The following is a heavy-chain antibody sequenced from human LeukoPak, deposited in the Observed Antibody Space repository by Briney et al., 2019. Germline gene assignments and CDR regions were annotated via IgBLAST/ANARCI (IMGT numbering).Heavy chain of an antibody. J-gene: IGHJ6*02. V-gene: IGHV1-2*02. Sequence: GASVKVSCKASGYTFTGYYMHWVRQAPGQGLEWMGWINPNSGGTNYAQKFQGRVTMTRDTSISTAYMELSRLRPDDTAVYYCARDLAPGDTAMAHYYYYGMDVWGQGTTVTVSS. CDR1: GYTFTGYY. CDR2: INPNSGGT. CDR3: ARDLAPGDTAMAHYYYYGMDV. D-gene: IGHD5-18*01.